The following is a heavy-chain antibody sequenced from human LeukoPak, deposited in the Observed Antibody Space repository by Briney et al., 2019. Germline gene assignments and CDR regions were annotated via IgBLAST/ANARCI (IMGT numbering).Heavy chain of an antibody. Sequence: SDTLSLTCSVSGGSISSYYWSWIRQPPGKGLEWISYIYYSGSTNYNPSLKSRVTISLDTSKSQFSLKLTSVTAADTAVYYCARAPIPYDRSRTDYRFDPWGQGTLVTVAS. V-gene: IGHV4-59*07. CDR1: GGSISSYY. CDR3: ARAPIPYDRSRTDYRFDP. CDR2: IYYSGST. D-gene: IGHD3-16*01. J-gene: IGHJ5*02.